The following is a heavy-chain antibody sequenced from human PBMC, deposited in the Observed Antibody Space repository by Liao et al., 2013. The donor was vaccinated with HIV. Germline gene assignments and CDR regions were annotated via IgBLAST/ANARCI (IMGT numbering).Heavy chain of an antibody. V-gene: IGHV4-59*01. Sequence: QVQLQESGPGLVKPSETLSLTCTVSGGSISSNYWSWIRQPPGKGLEWIGYIYYSGNTNYNPSLQSRVTISVDTSKNRFSLNLSSVTAADTAVYYCARARVVVVPSAIGACDIWGQGTMVIVSS. J-gene: IGHJ3*02. D-gene: IGHD2-2*01. CDR2: IYYSGNT. CDR1: GGSISSNY. CDR3: ARARVVVVPSAIGACDI.